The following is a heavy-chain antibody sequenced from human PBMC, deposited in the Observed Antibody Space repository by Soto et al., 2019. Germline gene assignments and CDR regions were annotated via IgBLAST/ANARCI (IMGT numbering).Heavy chain of an antibody. D-gene: IGHD2-2*01. Sequence: PSETLSLTCAVYGGSISGYYWSWIRQPPGKGLEWIGEINHSGSTNYNPSLKSRVTISVDTSKNQFSLKLSSVTAADTAVYYCARGAKRGDCSSNSCYVEGRKYYFDYWGQGTLVTVSS. CDR3: ARGAKRGDCSSNSCYVEGRKYYFDY. V-gene: IGHV4-34*01. J-gene: IGHJ4*02. CDR1: GGSISGYY. CDR2: INHSGST.